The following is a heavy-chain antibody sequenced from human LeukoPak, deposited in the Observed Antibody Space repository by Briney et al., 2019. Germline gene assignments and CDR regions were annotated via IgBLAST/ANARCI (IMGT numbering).Heavy chain of an antibody. J-gene: IGHJ5*02. CDR3: ARDQRPYNWFDP. Sequence: GGSLRLSCAASGFTFSDYYMSWIRQAPGKGLEWVSYISSSGSTIYYADSVKGRFTISRDNAKNSLYLQMNSLRAEDTAVYCCARDQRPYNWFDPWGQGTLVTVSS. CDR1: GFTFSDYY. CDR2: ISSSGSTI. V-gene: IGHV3-11*01.